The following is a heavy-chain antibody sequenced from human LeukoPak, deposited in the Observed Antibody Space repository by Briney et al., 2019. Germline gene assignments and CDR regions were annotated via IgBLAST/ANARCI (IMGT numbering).Heavy chain of an antibody. CDR2: ISWNGDSI. CDR3: ARVGYDHDAFDI. CDR1: GFSFDDSA. D-gene: IGHD1-14*01. Sequence: GGSLRLSCAASGFSFDDSAMHWVRQAPGKGLEWVSGISWNGDSIVYADSVKGRFTISRDNAKNSLYLQMNSLRAEDTAVYYCARVGYDHDAFDIWGQGTMVTVSS. V-gene: IGHV3-9*01. J-gene: IGHJ3*02.